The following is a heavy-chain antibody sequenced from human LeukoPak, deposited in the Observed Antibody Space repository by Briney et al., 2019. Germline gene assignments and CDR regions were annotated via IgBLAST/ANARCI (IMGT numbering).Heavy chain of an antibody. CDR3: ARSSGSHPYYYYGMDV. D-gene: IGHD1-26*01. CDR1: GYTFTSYG. Sequence: ASVKVSYKASGYTFTSYGISWVRQAPGQGLEWMGWISAYNGNTNYAQKLQGRVTMTTDTSTSTAYMELRSLRSDDTAVYYCARSSGSHPYYYYGMDVWGQGTTVIVSS. J-gene: IGHJ6*02. V-gene: IGHV1-18*01. CDR2: ISAYNGNT.